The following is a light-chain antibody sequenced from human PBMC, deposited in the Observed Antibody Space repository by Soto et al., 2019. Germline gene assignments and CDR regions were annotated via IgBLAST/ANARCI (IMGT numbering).Light chain of an antibody. CDR2: GAS. V-gene: IGKV3-20*01. Sequence: ENVLTQSPGTLSLSPGERATLSCRASQSVSISYLARYQQKPGQAPRLLIYGASSRATGIPDRFSGSGSGTDFTLNISRLEPEDLAVYYCQQYGSSPPRTFGQGTKVKIK. J-gene: IGKJ1*01. CDR1: QSVSISY. CDR3: QQYGSSPPRT.